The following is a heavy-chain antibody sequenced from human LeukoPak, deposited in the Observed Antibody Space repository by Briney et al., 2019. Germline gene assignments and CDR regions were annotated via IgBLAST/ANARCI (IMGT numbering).Heavy chain of an antibody. D-gene: IGHD3-10*01. CDR3: ARLYGSGSYYPVHYFDY. CDR2: INHSGST. Sequence: SETLSLTCAVYGGSFSGYYWSWIRQPPGKGLEWIGEINHSGSTNYNPSLKSRVTTSVDTSKNQFSLKLSSVTAADTAVYYCARLYGSGSYYPVHYFDYWGQGTLVTVSS. J-gene: IGHJ4*02. V-gene: IGHV4-34*01. CDR1: GGSFSGYY.